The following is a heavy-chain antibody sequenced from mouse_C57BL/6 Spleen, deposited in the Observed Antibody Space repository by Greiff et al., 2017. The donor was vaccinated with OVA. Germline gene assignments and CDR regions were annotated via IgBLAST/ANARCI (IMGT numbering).Heavy chain of an antibody. J-gene: IGHJ4*01. CDR3: ARWAYYGSSYDAMDY. V-gene: IGHV1-64*01. CDR1: GYTFTSYW. CDR2: IHPNSGST. Sequence: QVQLQQPGAELVKPGASVKLSCKASGYTFTSYWMHWVKQRPGQGLEWIGMIHPNSGSTNYNEKFKSKATLTVDKSSSTAYMQLSSLTSEDSAVYYCARWAYYGSSYDAMDYWGQGTSVTVSS. D-gene: IGHD1-1*01.